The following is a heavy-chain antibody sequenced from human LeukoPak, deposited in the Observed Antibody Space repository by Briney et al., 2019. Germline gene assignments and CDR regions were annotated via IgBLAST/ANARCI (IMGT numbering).Heavy chain of an antibody. CDR1: GGTFNNSA. J-gene: IGHJ5*02. CDR3: ARDVHGDYGSGWFDP. D-gene: IGHD4-17*01. CDR2: IMPLFGTA. V-gene: IGHV1-69*05. Sequence: SVKVSCKTSGGTFNNSAISWVRQASGQGLEWLGGIMPLFGTAGYAQKFQGRVTITKDESTRTVYLELTSLTSDDTAVYYCARDVHGDYGSGWFDPWGQGTPVSVSS.